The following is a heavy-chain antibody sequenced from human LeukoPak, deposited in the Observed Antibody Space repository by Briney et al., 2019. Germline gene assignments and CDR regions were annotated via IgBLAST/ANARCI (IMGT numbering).Heavy chain of an antibody. CDR1: GFTFSSYS. CDR3: ARVYGYYYYMDV. D-gene: IGHD2-8*01. V-gene: IGHV3-21*04. CDR2: ISSSGSYI. J-gene: IGHJ6*03. Sequence: GGSLRLSCAASGFTFSSYSMNWVRQAPGKGLEWVSSISSSGSYIYYADSVKGRFTISRDNAKNSLYLQMNSLRAADTAVYYCARVYGYYYYMDVWGKGTTVTISS.